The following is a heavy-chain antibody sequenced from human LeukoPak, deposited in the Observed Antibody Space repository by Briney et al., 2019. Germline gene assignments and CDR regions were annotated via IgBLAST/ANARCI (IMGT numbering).Heavy chain of an antibody. Sequence: SETLSLTCAVSGGSISSGGYSWSWIRQPPGKGLEWIGYIYYSGSTYYNPSLKSRVTISVDTSKNQFSLKLSSVTAADTAVYYCATIDGRVDYWGQGTLVTVSS. D-gene: IGHD3-3*01. V-gene: IGHV4-30-4*07. J-gene: IGHJ4*02. CDR3: ATIDGRVDY. CDR2: IYYSGST. CDR1: GGSISSGGYS.